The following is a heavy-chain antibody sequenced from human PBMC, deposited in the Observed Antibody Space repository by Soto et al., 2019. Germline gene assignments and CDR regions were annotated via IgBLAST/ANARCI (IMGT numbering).Heavy chain of an antibody. J-gene: IGHJ6*03. V-gene: IGHV4-39*01. Sequence: SETLSLTCTVSGGSISSSSYYWGWIRQPPGKGLEWIGSIYYSGSTYYNPSLKSRVTISVDTSKNQFSLKLSSVTAADTAVYYCARRVLGYCSSTSCPLDYYYYMDVWGKGTTVTVSS. CDR2: IYYSGST. D-gene: IGHD2-2*01. CDR1: GGSISSSSYY. CDR3: ARRVLGYCSSTSCPLDYYYYMDV.